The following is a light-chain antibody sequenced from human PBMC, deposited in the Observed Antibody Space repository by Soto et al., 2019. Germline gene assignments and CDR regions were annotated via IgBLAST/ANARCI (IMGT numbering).Light chain of an antibody. J-gene: IGLJ1*01. V-gene: IGLV1-47*01. Sequence: QSVLTQPPSASGTPGQTVNISCSGSTSNIGKTVVYWYQHFPGAAPKLLIYRNTLRPSGVPDRFSAYNTGTPTSLAISVLRSEDEADYYCASWDNNLSGYVFGTGTKVTVL. CDR3: ASWDNNLSGYV. CDR1: TSNIGKTV. CDR2: RNT.